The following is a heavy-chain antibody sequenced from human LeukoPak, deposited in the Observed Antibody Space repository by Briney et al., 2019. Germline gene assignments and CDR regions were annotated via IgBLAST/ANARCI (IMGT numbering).Heavy chain of an antibody. CDR1: GFTVSSNY. D-gene: IGHD3-22*01. V-gene: IGHV3-66*01. CDR3: ARDGGYDSSGYYLFGAFDI. J-gene: IGHJ3*02. CDR2: IYSGGST. Sequence: GGSLRLSCAASGFTVSSNYMSWVRQAPGKGLEWVSVIYSGGSTYYPDSVKGRFTISRDNSKNTLYLQMNSLRAEDTAVYYCARDGGYDSSGYYLFGAFDIWGQGTMVTVSS.